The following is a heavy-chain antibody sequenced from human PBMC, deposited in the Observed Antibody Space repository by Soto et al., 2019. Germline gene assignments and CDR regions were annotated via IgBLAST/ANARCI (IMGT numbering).Heavy chain of an antibody. CDR1: GYMFTGFY. V-gene: IGHV1-2*02. D-gene: IGHD6-19*01. Sequence: ASVKVSCKASGYMFTGFYLHWVRLAPGQGLEWMGWINPNNGVTTYAKTFQGRGTMTRDSSISTAYMELSSLRSDDTAVYFCAAAAIPVAGRHPDFWGQGTVVTVSS. J-gene: IGHJ4*02. CDR2: INPNNGVT. CDR3: AAAAIPVAGRHPDF.